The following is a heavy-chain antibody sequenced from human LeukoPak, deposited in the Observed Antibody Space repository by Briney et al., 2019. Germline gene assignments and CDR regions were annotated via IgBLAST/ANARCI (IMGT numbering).Heavy chain of an antibody. CDR2: INPSGGRT. J-gene: IGHJ5*02. CDR3: ARARKSGGITMIRGVKDRGWFDP. CDR1: GYTFTSYY. V-gene: IGHV1-46*01. D-gene: IGHD3-10*01. Sequence: GASVKVSCKSSGYTFTSYYMHWVREAPGHVVEWIGIINPSGGRTGYAQKLHGRVTMTRDMSTSTVYMELSSLRSEDTAVYYCARARKSGGITMIRGVKDRGWFDPWGQGTLVTVSS.